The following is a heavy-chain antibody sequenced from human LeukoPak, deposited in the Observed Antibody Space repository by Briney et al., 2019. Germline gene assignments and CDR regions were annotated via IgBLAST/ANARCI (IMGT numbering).Heavy chain of an antibody. CDR3: ARDGVAGGFDY. D-gene: IGHD6-19*01. CDR1: GGSIGSYY. J-gene: IGHJ4*02. V-gene: IGHV4-59*01. Sequence: PSETLPLTCTVSGGSIGSYYWNWIRQAPGKGLEWIGYIHYSGSTNHNSSLKSRVTISVDTSKNQYSLKLSSVTAADTAAYYCARDGVAGGFDYWGQGTLVTVSS. CDR2: IHYSGST.